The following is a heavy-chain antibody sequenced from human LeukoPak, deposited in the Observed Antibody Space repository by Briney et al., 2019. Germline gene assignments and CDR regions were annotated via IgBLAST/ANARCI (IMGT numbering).Heavy chain of an antibody. V-gene: IGHV3-7*01. J-gene: IGHJ6*02. CDR1: GFTFSSYW. Sequence: PGGSLRLSCAASGFTFSSYWMSWVRQAPGKGLEWVANIKQDGSEKYYVDSVKGRFTISRDNAKHSLYLQMNSLRAEDTAVYYCARDRVTYYYDSSGYYYGYYGMDVWGQGTTVTVSS. CDR3: ARDRVTYYYDSSGYYYGYYGMDV. D-gene: IGHD3-22*01. CDR2: IKQDGSEK.